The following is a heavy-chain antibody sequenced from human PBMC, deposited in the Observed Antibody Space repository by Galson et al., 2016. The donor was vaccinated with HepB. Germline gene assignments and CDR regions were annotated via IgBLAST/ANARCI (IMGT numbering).Heavy chain of an antibody. D-gene: IGHD2-2*01. Sequence: LRLSCAASGFTFSKYALSWVRQAPGKGLEWISAIHLAGRDIYFSDSVRGRFTISRDDSNNMLYLQMNNLRDEDTAVYYCTKHEVRTHAYWGQGTLVTVSS. CDR3: TKHEVRTHAY. CDR1: GFTFSKYA. J-gene: IGHJ1*01. CDR2: IHLAGRDI. V-gene: IGHV3-23*01.